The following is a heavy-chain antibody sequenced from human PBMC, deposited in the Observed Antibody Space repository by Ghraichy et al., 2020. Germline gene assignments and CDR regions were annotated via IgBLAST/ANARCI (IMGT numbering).Heavy chain of an antibody. CDR3: ATRKASIGYCSGGSCYFTHYFDY. V-gene: IGHV4-34*01. CDR1: GGSFSGYY. CDR2: INHSGST. D-gene: IGHD2-15*01. Sequence: SETLSLTCAVYGGSFSGYYWSWIRQPPGKGLEWIGEINHSGSTNYNPSLKSRVTISVDTSKNQFSLKLSSVTAADTAVYYCATRKASIGYCSGGSCYFTHYFDYWGQGTLVTVSS. J-gene: IGHJ4*02.